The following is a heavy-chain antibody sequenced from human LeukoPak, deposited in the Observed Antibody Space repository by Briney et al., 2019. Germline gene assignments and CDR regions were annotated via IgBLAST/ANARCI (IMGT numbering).Heavy chain of an antibody. CDR1: GGSISSYY. CDR2: ISYSGST. Sequence: SETLSLTCTVSGGSISSYYWSWIRQPPGKGLEWIGYISYSGSTNYNPSLKSRVTISVDTSKIQFSLKLSSVTAADTAVYYCASAAMVTRSGWFDPWGQGTLVTVSS. J-gene: IGHJ5*02. V-gene: IGHV4-59*01. CDR3: ASAAMVTRSGWFDP. D-gene: IGHD5-18*01.